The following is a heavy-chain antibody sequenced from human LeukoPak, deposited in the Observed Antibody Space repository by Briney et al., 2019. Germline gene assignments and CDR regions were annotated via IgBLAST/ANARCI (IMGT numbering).Heavy chain of an antibody. D-gene: IGHD6-13*01. J-gene: IGHJ6*02. Sequence: ASVKVSCKASGYTFTGYCMHWVRQAPGQGLEWMGRINPNSGGTNYAQKFQGRVTITADESTSTAYMELSSLRSEDTAVYYCARDLRTYSSSWYPVTYYGMDVWGQGTTVTVSS. CDR1: GYTFTGYC. V-gene: IGHV1-2*06. CDR2: INPNSGGT. CDR3: ARDLRTYSSSWYPVTYYGMDV.